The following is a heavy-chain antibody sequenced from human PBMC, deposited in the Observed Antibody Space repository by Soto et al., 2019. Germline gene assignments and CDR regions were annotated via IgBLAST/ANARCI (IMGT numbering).Heavy chain of an antibody. Sequence: QVQLVESGGGVVQPGRSLRLSCAASGFTFSSYGMHWVRQAPGKGLEWVAVISYDGSNKYYADSVKGRFTISRDNSKNPLYLQMNSLGAEDTAVYYCAKALGVWGQGTTVTVSS. CDR3: AKALGV. CDR1: GFTFSSYG. J-gene: IGHJ6*02. CDR2: ISYDGSNK. V-gene: IGHV3-30*18.